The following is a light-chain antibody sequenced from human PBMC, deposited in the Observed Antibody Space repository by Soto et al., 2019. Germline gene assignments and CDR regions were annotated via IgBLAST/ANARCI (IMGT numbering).Light chain of an antibody. V-gene: IGKV3-20*01. CDR1: QSVSSNY. CDR2: GAS. CDR3: QQYGSSPPWT. J-gene: IGKJ1*01. Sequence: EVVLTQSPGTLSLSPGERATLSCRASQSVSSNYLAWYQQKPGQAPRLLIYGASSRATGIPDRFSGGGSGTDFSLTISRLEPEDFEVYYCQQYGSSPPWTFGQGTKVEIK.